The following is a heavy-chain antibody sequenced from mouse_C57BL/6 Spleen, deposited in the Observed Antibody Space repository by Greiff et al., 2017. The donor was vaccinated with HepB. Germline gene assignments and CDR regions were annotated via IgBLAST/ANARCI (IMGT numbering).Heavy chain of an antibody. CDR2: IDPSDSYT. J-gene: IGHJ4*01. CDR1: GYTFTSYW. V-gene: IGHV1-69*01. CDR3: ARSGGNRYYYAMDY. Sequence: VQLQQPGAELVMPGASVKLSCKASGYTFTSYWMHWVKQRPGQGLEWIGEIDPSDSYTNYNQKFKGKSTLTVDKSSSTAYMQLSSLTSEDSAVYYCARSGGNRYYYAMDYWGQGTSVTVSS. D-gene: IGHD2-1*01.